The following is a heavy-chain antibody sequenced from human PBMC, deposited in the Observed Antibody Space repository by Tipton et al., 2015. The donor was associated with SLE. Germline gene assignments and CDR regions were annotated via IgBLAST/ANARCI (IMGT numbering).Heavy chain of an antibody. CDR1: GFTFSSYG. Sequence: SLRLSCAASGFTFSSYGMHWVRQAPGKGLEWVAVIWYDGSNKYYADSVKGRFTISRDNSKNTLYLQMNSLRAEDTAVYYCARDGEAGYCSGGSCYGGFDYWGQGTLVTVSS. D-gene: IGHD2-15*01. J-gene: IGHJ4*02. CDR3: ARDGEAGYCSGGSCYGGFDY. V-gene: IGHV3-33*01. CDR2: IWYDGSNK.